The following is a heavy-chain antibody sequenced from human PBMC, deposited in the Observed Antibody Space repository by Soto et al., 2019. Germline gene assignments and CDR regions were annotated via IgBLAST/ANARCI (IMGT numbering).Heavy chain of an antibody. CDR3: ARGGIGGTVFRGYLDD. CDR2: IRFDGSNE. D-gene: IGHD1-7*01. Sequence: WGSLRLLCSAAGFPFRSYGMHWVRQAPGRGLEWVAIIRFDGSNEEYADSVKGRFTISRDNSKNTLYLQMNTLGAEDTAVYYCARGGIGGTVFRGYLDDWGRGTVVTVSS. CDR1: GFPFRSYG. J-gene: IGHJ4*02. V-gene: IGHV3-33*01.